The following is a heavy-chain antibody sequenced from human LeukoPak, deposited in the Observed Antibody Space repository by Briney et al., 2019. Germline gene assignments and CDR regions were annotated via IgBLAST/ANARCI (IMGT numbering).Heavy chain of an antibody. CDR3: AKPPDGYNSGAFGY. D-gene: IGHD5-24*01. V-gene: IGHV3-33*06. CDR1: GFTFSSYA. Sequence: GRSLRLSCAASGFTFSSYAMHWVRQAPGKGLEWVALIWYDGTNKHYADSVKGRFTISRDNSKNTLYLQMNSLRVEDTAVYYCAKPPDGYNSGAFGYWGQGTLVTVSS. J-gene: IGHJ4*02. CDR2: IWYDGTNK.